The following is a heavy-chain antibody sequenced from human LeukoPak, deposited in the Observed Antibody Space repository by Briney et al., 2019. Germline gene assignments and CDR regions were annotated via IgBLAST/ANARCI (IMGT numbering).Heavy chain of an antibody. Sequence: ASVKVSCKASGYTFTSYDINWVRQAPGQGLEWMGWINTNTCNPTYAQGFTGRFVFSLDTSVSTAYLQISSLKAEDTAVYYCARMKGYSSVFDDYWGQGTLVTVSS. J-gene: IGHJ4*02. CDR3: ARMKGYSSVFDDY. D-gene: IGHD6-19*01. V-gene: IGHV7-4-1*02. CDR2: INTNTCNP. CDR1: GYTFTSYD.